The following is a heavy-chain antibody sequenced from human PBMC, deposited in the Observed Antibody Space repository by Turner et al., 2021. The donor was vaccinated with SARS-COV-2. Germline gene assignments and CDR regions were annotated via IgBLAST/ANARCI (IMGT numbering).Heavy chain of an antibody. CDR2: ISSTSSYI. CDR3: AGDPGYSGYDYWQNTEFFDY. Sequence: EVQLVESGGGLVKPGGSLRLSCAASGFTFSSYSMNWVRPATGKGLEWVSSISSTSSYIYYAGSVKGRFTISRENAKNSLYLQMNRLRAEDTAVYYCAGDPGYSGYDYWQNTEFFDYWGQGTLVTVSS. CDR1: GFTFSSYS. J-gene: IGHJ4*02. D-gene: IGHD5-12*01. V-gene: IGHV3-21*01.